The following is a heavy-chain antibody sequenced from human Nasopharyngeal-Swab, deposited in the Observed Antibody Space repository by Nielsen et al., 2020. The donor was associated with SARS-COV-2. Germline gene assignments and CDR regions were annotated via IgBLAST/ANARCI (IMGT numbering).Heavy chain of an antibody. V-gene: IGHV3-11*05. Sequence: GGSLRLSCDASGFTFTDYYMTWIRQPPGKGLEWISYISSSTTNANSADSVRGRFTISRDNTKNSVYLQMNTLRAEDTAVYYCARATQLWLPDDYWGQGTLVTVSS. CDR1: GFTFTDYY. CDR2: ISSSTTNA. J-gene: IGHJ4*02. D-gene: IGHD5-18*01. CDR3: ARATQLWLPDDY.